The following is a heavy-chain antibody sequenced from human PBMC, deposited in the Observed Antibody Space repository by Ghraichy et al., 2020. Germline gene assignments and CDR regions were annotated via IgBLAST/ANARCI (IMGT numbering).Heavy chain of an antibody. D-gene: IGHD4-23*01. CDR2: LTSSGKFI. J-gene: IGHJ6*02. CDR1: GFTLSDYS. V-gene: IGHV3-48*01. CDR3: ARASAVVRFYYYAALDV. Sequence: GGSLRLSCAASGFTLSDYSINWVRQAPGKGLEWISYLTSSGKFISYADPVRGRFTVSRDNARNALYLQMNSLRGEDTAVYYCARASAVVRFYYYAALDVWGQGTKVTVSS.